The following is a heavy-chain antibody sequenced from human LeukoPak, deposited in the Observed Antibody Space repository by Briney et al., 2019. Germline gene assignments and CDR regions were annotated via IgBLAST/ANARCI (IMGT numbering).Heavy chain of an antibody. Sequence: GGSLRLSCAASGFTFSSYWMHWVRQAPGKGLVWVSRINSDGSSTSYADSVKGRFTISRDNAKNSLYLQMNSLRAEDTAVYYCAFSRDGYNNNFDYWGQGTLVTVSS. CDR2: INSDGSST. J-gene: IGHJ4*02. D-gene: IGHD5-24*01. V-gene: IGHV3-74*01. CDR1: GFTFSSYW. CDR3: AFSRDGYNNNFDY.